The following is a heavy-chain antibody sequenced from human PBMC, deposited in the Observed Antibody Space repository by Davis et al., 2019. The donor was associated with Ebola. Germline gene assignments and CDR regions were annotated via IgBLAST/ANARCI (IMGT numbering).Heavy chain of an antibody. V-gene: IGHV4-61*01. J-gene: IGHJ6*04. CDR3: AREPKSGSYHLLYGMDV. Sequence: MPGGSLRLSCTVSGGSVSSGSYYWSWIRQPPGKGLEWIGYIYYSGSTNYNPSLKSRVTISVDTSKNQFSLKLSSVTAADTAVYYCAREPKSGSYHLLYGMDVWGKGTTVTVSS. CDR1: GGSVSSGSYY. CDR2: IYYSGST. D-gene: IGHD1-26*01.